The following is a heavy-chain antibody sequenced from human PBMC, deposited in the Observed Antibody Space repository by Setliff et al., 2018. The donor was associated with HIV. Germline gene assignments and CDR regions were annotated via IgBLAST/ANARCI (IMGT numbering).Heavy chain of an antibody. J-gene: IGHJ6*02. CDR1: GYTFTNFW. D-gene: IGHD6-6*01. CDR2: IYPGDSDI. V-gene: IGHV5-51*01. CDR3: ARLSSSSGQYYYGMDV. Sequence: HGESLKISCKASGYTFTNFWIGWVRQVPGKGLEWMGNIYPGDSDIRYNPSFQGQVTISVDKSISTAYLQWSSLKASDTAIYYCARLSSSSGQYYYGMDVWGQGTTVTVSS.